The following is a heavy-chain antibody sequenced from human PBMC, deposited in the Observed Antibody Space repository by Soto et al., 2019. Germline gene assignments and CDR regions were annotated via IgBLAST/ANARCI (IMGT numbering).Heavy chain of an antibody. CDR3: ARHRALNWFDP. V-gene: IGHV4-39*01. CDR2: IYYSGST. Sequence: SETLSLTCIVSGGSISSSSYYWGWIRQPPGKGLEWIGSIYYSGSTYYNPSLKSRVTISVDTSKNQFSLKLRSVTAAATAVFYGARHRALNWFDPGGQGTLVTVSS. J-gene: IGHJ5*02. CDR1: GGSISSSSYY.